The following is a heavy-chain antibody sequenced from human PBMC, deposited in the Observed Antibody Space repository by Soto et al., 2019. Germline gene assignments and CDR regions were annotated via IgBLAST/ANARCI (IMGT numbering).Heavy chain of an antibody. Sequence: SVKVSCKASGGTFSSYTISWVRQAPGQGLEWMGRIIPILGIANYAQKFQGRVTITADKSTSTAYMELSSLRSEDTAVYYCARDLIAYCSSTSCPQFWFDPWGQGTLVTVSS. CDR3: ARDLIAYCSSTSCPQFWFDP. J-gene: IGHJ5*02. CDR2: IIPILGIA. D-gene: IGHD2-2*01. V-gene: IGHV1-69*04. CDR1: GGTFSSYT.